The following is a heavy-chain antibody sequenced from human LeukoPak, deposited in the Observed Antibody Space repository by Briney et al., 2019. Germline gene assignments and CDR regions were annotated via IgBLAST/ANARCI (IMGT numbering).Heavy chain of an antibody. CDR2: IASSGLNT. J-gene: IGHJ3*01. V-gene: IGHV3-23*01. CDR1: GFMFSDAA. D-gene: IGHD5-12*01. Sequence: PGGSLRLSCAASGFMFSDAAMTWVRQAPGKGLEWVSLIASSGLNTYYADSVRGRFTISRDNSKNTLSLQMNSLRVEDTAIYYCARDIELSTWGLGTLVTVSS. CDR3: ARDIELST.